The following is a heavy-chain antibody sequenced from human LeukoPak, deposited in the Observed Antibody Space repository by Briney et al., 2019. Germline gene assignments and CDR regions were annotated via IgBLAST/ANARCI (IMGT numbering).Heavy chain of an antibody. CDR1: GFTFSSYA. V-gene: IGHV3-23*01. D-gene: IGHD3-22*01. CDR2: ISGSGGST. CDR3: AKGDRSGYYYVFDY. Sequence: GGSLRLSCAASGFTFSSYAMSWVRQAPGKGVEGVSAISGSGGSTYYADSVKGRFTISRDNSKNTLYLQMNSLRAEDTAVYYCAKGDRSGYYYVFDYWGQGTLVTVSS. J-gene: IGHJ4*02.